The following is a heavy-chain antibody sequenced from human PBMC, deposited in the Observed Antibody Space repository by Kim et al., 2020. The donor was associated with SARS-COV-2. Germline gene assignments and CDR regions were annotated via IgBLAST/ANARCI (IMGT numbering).Heavy chain of an antibody. J-gene: IGHJ4*02. Sequence: GGSLRLSCAASGFTFSNFGMSWVRQAPGKGLERVSGISGGGDKTAYADSVKGRFTISRDNSKNTLHLQMNSLRAEDTAIYYCAKKVPGSFFPFDLWGQGT. CDR1: GFTFSNFG. V-gene: IGHV3-23*01. CDR2: ISGGGDKT. CDR3: AKKVPGSFFPFDL. D-gene: IGHD3-10*01.